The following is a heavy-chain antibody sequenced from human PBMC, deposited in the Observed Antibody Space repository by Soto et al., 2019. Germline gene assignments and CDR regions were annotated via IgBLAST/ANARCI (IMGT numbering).Heavy chain of an antibody. CDR3: ARSSRGYYYYGMDV. CDR2: ISYDGSNK. J-gene: IGHJ6*02. D-gene: IGHD6-6*01. V-gene: IGHV3-30-3*01. CDR1: GFTFSSYA. Sequence: GGSLRLSCAASGFTFSSYAIHWGRQAPGKGLEWVAVISYDGSNKYYADSVKGRFTISRDNSKNTLYLQMNSLRAEDTAVYYCARSSRGYYYYGMDVWGQGTTVTVSS.